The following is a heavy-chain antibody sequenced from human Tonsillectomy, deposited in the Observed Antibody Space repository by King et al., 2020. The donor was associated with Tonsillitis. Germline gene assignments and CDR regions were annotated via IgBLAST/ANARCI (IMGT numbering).Heavy chain of an antibody. CDR3: ARHGSAYSVDY. CDR1: GFTFSSYG. D-gene: IGHD2-21*01. CDR2: IHANTGIT. J-gene: IGHJ4*02. V-gene: IGHV3-23*03. Sequence: QLVQSGGGLVQPGGSLRLSCEASGFTFSSYGMSWVRQAPGKGLEWVSLIHANTGITSYADSVRGRFTISRANSKNTLDLQINSLRADDTAVYYCARHGSAYSVDYWGQGTLVTVSS.